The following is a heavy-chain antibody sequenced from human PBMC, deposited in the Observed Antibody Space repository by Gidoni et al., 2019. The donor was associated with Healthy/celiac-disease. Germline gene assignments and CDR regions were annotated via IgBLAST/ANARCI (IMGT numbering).Heavy chain of an antibody. J-gene: IGHJ3*02. CDR2: ISSSSSYI. Sequence: EVQLVASGGVLVKPGGSLSLSCAASGFTSSSYRMNWVRQAPGKGLEWVSSISSSSSYIYYADSVKGRFTISRDNAKNSLYLQMNSLRAEDTAVYYCARGDYGDYGFEHDAFDIWGQGTMVTGSS. V-gene: IGHV3-21*01. CDR3: ARGDYGDYGFEHDAFDI. CDR1: GFTSSSYR. D-gene: IGHD4-17*01.